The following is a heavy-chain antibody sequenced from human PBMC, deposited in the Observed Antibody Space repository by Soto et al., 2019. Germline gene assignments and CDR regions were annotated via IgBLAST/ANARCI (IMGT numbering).Heavy chain of an antibody. CDR3: ARDHDFWSGYHLYYYYGMDV. D-gene: IGHD3-3*01. V-gene: IGHV1-69*12. CDR1: GGTFSSYA. J-gene: IGHJ6*02. CDR2: IIPIFGTA. Sequence: QVQLVQSGAEVKKPGSSVKVSCKASGGTFSSYAISWVRQAPGQGLEWMGGIIPIFGTANYAQKFQGRVTITADEAXXTXYXXLSSLRSEDTAVYYCARDHDFWSGYHLYYYYGMDVWGQGTTVTVSS.